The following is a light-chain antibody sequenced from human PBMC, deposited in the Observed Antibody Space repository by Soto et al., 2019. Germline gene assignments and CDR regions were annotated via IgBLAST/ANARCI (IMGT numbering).Light chain of an antibody. V-gene: IGLV1-40*01. CDR1: DSNIGAYD. J-gene: IGLJ2*01. CDR2: ANR. Sequence: QSVLTQPPSVSGAPGQRVTISCAGRDSNIGAYDVQWYQQLPGRAPKILIRANRDRPSGVPDRFSGSKSDTSASLAITGLQAEDEADYYCQSYDSSLSGVVFGGGTQLTVL. CDR3: QSYDSSLSGVV.